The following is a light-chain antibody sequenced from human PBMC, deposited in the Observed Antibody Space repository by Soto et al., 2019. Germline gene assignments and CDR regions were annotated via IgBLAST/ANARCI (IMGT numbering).Light chain of an antibody. J-gene: IGKJ1*01. CDR2: CVT. CDR1: QSVSNSF. Sequence: EIVLTHSPGTLSLSPGERATLSCRASQSVSNSFLAWYQQKPGQAPRLLIYCVTTRATGIPDRFSGSGSETDFTLTISRLEPEDFAVYYCQQYAGTPVTFGQGTKVEIK. V-gene: IGKV3-20*01. CDR3: QQYAGTPVT.